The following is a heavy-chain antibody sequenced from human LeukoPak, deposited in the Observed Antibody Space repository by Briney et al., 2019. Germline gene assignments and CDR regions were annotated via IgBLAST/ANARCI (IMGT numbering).Heavy chain of an antibody. J-gene: IGHJ4*02. Sequence: GGSLRLSCAASGFTFSSYWMHWVRQAPGKGLVWVSRIKTDGSSTIYADSVKGRFTISRDDAKNTLFLQMNSLRDEDTAVYYCARDKDWAFDYWGRGTLVTVSS. D-gene: IGHD3-9*01. V-gene: IGHV3-74*01. CDR3: ARDKDWAFDY. CDR2: IKTDGSST. CDR1: GFTFSSYW.